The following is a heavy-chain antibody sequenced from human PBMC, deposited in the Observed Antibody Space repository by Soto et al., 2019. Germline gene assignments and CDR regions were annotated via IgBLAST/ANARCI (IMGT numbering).Heavy chain of an antibody. CDR1: GYSFTSYW. CDR2: IYHGDSDT. Sequence: GEALKISWKGSGYSFTSYWIGWVRQMPGKGLELMVIIYHGDSDTRYSRSFQGQVTISADKYIRTAYLQWSSLKASDTAMYYCARFWWSGSYFHHYGMDXWGQGTMVTVS. V-gene: IGHV5-51*01. D-gene: IGHD1-26*01. CDR3: ARFWWSGSYFHHYGMDX. J-gene: IGHJ6*02.